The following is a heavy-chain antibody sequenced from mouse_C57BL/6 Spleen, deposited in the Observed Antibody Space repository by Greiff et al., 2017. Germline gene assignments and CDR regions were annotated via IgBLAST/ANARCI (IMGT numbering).Heavy chain of an antibody. CDR3: ARMGSSYFDY. Sequence: EVMLVASGGDLVKPGGSLKLSCAASGFTFSSYGLSWVRQTPDKRLEWVATISSGGSYTYYPDSVKGRFTISRDNAKNTLYLQMSSLKSEDTAMYYCARMGSSYFDYWGQGTTLTVSS. CDR2: ISSGGSYT. J-gene: IGHJ2*01. CDR1: GFTFSSYG. V-gene: IGHV5-6*01. D-gene: IGHD1-1*01.